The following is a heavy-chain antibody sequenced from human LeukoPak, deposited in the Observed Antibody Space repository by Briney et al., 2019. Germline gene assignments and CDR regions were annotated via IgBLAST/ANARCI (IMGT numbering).Heavy chain of an antibody. CDR1: GFTVSNNY. J-gene: IGHJ4*02. CDR3: ARRGVWSGSPLVFDY. Sequence: GGSLRLSCVVSGFTVSNNYMSWVRQAPGKGLVWVSVLYGGGSTYYADSVKGRFTVSRDNSKNTVYLQMNSLRAEDTAVYYCARRGVWSGSPLVFDYWGQGTLGTVSS. V-gene: IGHV3-66*02. D-gene: IGHD3-3*01. CDR2: LYGGGST.